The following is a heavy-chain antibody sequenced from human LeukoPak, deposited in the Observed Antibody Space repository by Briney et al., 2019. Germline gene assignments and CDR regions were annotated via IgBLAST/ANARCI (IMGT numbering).Heavy chain of an antibody. Sequence: PGGSLRLSCAASGFTVSSNYMSWVRQAPGKGLEWVSVIYSGGSTYYADSVKGRFTISRDNSKNTLYLQMNSLRAEDTAVYYCAREGGSYVSKAFDIWGQGTMVTVSS. CDR3: AREGGSYVSKAFDI. CDR2: IYSGGST. V-gene: IGHV3-53*01. D-gene: IGHD1-26*01. CDR1: GFTVSSNY. J-gene: IGHJ3*02.